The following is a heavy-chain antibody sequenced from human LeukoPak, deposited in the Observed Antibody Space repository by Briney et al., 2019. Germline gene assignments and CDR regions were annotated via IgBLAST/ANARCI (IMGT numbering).Heavy chain of an antibody. CDR2: ISAYNGNT. J-gene: IGHJ4*02. D-gene: IGHD3-10*01. Sequence: ASVKVSCKASGYTFTSYGISWVRQAPGQGLEWMGWISAYNGNTNDAQKLQGRVTMTTDTSTSTAYMELRSLRSDDTAVYYCARFLYYYGSGSYSDYWGQGTLVTVSS. CDR1: GYTFTSYG. V-gene: IGHV1-18*01. CDR3: ARFLYYYGSGSYSDY.